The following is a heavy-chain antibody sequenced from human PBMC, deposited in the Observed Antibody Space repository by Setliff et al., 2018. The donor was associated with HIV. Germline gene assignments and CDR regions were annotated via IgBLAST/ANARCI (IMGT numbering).Heavy chain of an antibody. D-gene: IGHD3-10*01. V-gene: IGHV3-30*04. CDR2: ISYDGSNK. CDR3: ARGRLLWSGSYYYYYMDV. CDR1: GFTFSNYA. J-gene: IGHJ6*03. Sequence: PGGSLRLSCAASGFTFSNYAMHWVRQAPGKGLEWVAVISYDGSNKYYADSVKGRFTISRDSTKNSLYLQMNSLRVDDTAVYYCARGRLLWSGSYYYYYMDVWGKGTTVTVSS.